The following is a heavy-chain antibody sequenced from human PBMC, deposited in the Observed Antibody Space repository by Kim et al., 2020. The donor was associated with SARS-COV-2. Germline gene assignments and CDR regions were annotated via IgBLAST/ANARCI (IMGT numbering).Heavy chain of an antibody. CDR3: ARDIEWGSDYFDY. J-gene: IGHJ4*02. V-gene: IGHV3-33*01. CDR2: IRNDRSNK. D-gene: IGHD2-15*01. CDR1: GFTFSSYG. Sequence: GGSLRLSCAASGFTFSSYGMHWVRQAPGKGLEWVAAIRNDRSNKYYADSVKGRFTISRDNSKNTLYLQMNSLRAEDTAVYYCARDIEWGSDYFDYWGQGTLVTVSS.